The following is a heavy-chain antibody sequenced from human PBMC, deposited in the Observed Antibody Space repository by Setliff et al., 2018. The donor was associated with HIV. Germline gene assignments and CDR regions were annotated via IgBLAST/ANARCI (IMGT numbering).Heavy chain of an antibody. J-gene: IGHJ5*02. Sequence: GGSLRLSCAASGFTFSSHAMTWVRQAPGQGLEWVSIISGSGISTYYADSVKGRFTISRDNSENTVYLQMNSLRAEDTAVYYCARDNGRYFDRGWFDPWGQGALVTVSS. CDR1: GFTFSSHA. D-gene: IGHD3-9*01. CDR2: ISGSGIST. CDR3: ARDNGRYFDRGWFDP. V-gene: IGHV3-23*01.